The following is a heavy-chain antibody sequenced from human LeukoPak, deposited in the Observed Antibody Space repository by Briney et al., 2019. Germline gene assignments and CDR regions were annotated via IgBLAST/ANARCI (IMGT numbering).Heavy chain of an antibody. Sequence: ASVKVSCKASGYTFTSYGISWVRQAPGQGLEWMGWISAYNGNTNYAQKLQGRVTMTTDTSTSTAYMELRSLRSDDTAVYYCARTLFPPYSSSWIHLIAYGMDVWGQGTTVTVSS. CDR3: ARTLFPPYSSSWIHLIAYGMDV. D-gene: IGHD6-13*01. V-gene: IGHV1-18*01. J-gene: IGHJ6*02. CDR2: ISAYNGNT. CDR1: GYTFTSYG.